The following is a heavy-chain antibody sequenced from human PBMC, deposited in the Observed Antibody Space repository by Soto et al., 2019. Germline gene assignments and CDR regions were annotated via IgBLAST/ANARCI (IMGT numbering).Heavy chain of an antibody. Sequence: QVQLVQSGAEVKKPGSSVKVSCKASGGTFSSYAISWVRQAPGQGLEWMGGIIPIFGTANYAQKFQGRVTIPADESKSTADMELISLRSEDTAVYYCAREAAPAWLDYYYYGMDVWGQGTTVTVSS. D-gene: IGHD6-25*01. V-gene: IGHV1-69*01. CDR3: AREAAPAWLDYYYYGMDV. CDR1: GGTFSSYA. J-gene: IGHJ6*02. CDR2: IIPIFGTA.